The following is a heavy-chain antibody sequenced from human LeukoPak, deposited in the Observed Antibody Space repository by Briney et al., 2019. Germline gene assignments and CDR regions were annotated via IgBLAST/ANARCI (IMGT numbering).Heavy chain of an antibody. V-gene: IGHV1-18*01. CDR3: ARDLGEGSYQGTDAFDI. CDR1: GYTFTNFG. D-gene: IGHD1-26*01. CDR2: ISTYNDNT. J-gene: IGHJ3*02. Sequence: ASVKVSCKASGYTFTNFGISWVRQAPGQGLEWMGWISTYNDNTNYARKLQDRVTVTTDTSTTTASMELRSLRSDDTAVYYCARDLGEGSYQGTDAFDIWGQGTMVTVSS.